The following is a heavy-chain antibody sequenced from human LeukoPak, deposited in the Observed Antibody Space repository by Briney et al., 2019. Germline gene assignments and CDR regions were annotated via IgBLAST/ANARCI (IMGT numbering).Heavy chain of an antibody. V-gene: IGHV3-53*01. Sequence: PGGSLRLSCAASGFTVSNNYMSWVRQAPGKGLEWVSVIYSGGTTYYADSVKGRFTISRDNSKNTLYLQMNSLRAEDTAVYYCARDKSAGADTGSSFYYWGQGALVTVSS. CDR1: GFTVSNNY. D-gene: IGHD3-10*01. J-gene: IGHJ4*02. CDR2: IYSGGTT. CDR3: ARDKSAGADTGSSFYY.